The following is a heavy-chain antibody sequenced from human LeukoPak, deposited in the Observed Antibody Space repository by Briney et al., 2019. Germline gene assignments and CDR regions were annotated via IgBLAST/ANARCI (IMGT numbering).Heavy chain of an antibody. J-gene: IGHJ6*02. D-gene: IGHD6-13*01. V-gene: IGHV3-30-3*01. CDR3: AREEEAAADDYYYYGMDV. CDR1: GFTFSSSA. CDR2: ISYDGSNK. Sequence: GGSLRLSCAASGFTFSSSAMHWVRQAPGKGLEWVAVISYDGSNKYYADSVKGRFTISRDNSKNTLYLQMNSLRAEDTAVYYCAREEEAAADDYYYYGMDVWGQGTTVTVSS.